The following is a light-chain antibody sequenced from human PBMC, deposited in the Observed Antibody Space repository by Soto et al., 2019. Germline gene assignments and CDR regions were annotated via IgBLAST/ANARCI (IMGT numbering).Light chain of an antibody. J-gene: IGKJ1*01. CDR1: QSVNHN. V-gene: IGKV3-15*01. CDR3: QQSDSWPRT. Sequence: DRLMTQSPDTLSASPGERVSLSCRASQSVNHNLAWYQQKAGQAPRLLIYGASTRATGVPARFSGSGSGTEFTLTISSLQSEDFAVYYCQQSDSWPRTFGQGTKVEIK. CDR2: GAS.